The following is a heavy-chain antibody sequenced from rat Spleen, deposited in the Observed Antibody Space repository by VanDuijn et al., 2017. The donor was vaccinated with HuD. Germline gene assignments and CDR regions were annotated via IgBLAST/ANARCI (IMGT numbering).Heavy chain of an antibody. V-gene: IGHV2-45*01. J-gene: IGHJ4*01. D-gene: IGHD5-1*01. CDR3: ARAPGTGYVMDA. Sequence: QVQVMESGPGLVQPSETLSLTCTVSGFSLISSNVHWVRQPPGKGLEWMGVTWNSGSTEYNSAPKSRLSISRDTSKNQVFLKMNSLQSEDTTTYYCARAPGTGYVMDAWGQGASVTVSS. CDR2: TWNSGST. CDR1: GFSLISSN.